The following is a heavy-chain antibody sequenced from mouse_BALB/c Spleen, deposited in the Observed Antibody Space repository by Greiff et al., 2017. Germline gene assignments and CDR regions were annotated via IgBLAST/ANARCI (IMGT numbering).Heavy chain of an antibody. CDR2: ISSGGSYT. D-gene: IGHD2-4*01. CDR1: GFTFSSYG. V-gene: IGHV5-6*01. Sequence: EVMLVESGGDLVKPGGSLKLSCAASGFTFSSYGMSWVRQTPDKRLEWVATISSGGSYTYYPDSVKGRFTISRDNAKNTLYLQMSSLKSEDTAMYYCARDIDDYDGSYAMDYWGQGTSVTVSS. J-gene: IGHJ4*01. CDR3: ARDIDDYDGSYAMDY.